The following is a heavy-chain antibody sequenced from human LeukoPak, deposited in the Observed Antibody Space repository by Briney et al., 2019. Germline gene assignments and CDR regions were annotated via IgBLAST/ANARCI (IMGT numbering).Heavy chain of an antibody. D-gene: IGHD3-16*01. Sequence: GGSLRLSCAASGFTFSDYYMTWIRQAPGKGLEWVSYISSSGSTIYYADSVKGRFTISRDNAKNSLYLQMNSLRAEDTAVYYCARENSWGSFDPWGQGTLVTVSS. CDR3: ARENSWGSFDP. CDR1: GFTFSDYY. J-gene: IGHJ5*02. V-gene: IGHV3-11*01. CDR2: ISSSGSTI.